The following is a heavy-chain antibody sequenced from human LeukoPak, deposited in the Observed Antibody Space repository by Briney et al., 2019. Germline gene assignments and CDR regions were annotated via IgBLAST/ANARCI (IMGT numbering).Heavy chain of an antibody. J-gene: IGHJ4*02. V-gene: IGHV4-39*01. D-gene: IGHD2-8*01. CDR1: GGSISSSSYY. CDR2: IYYSGST. Sequence: SETLSLTCTVSGGSISSSSYYWGWIRQPPGKGLEWIGSIYYSGSTYYNPSLKSRVTISVDTSKNQFSLKLSSVTAADTAVYYCARVGRYCTNGVCYFDYWGQGTLVTVSS. CDR3: ARVGRYCTNGVCYFDY.